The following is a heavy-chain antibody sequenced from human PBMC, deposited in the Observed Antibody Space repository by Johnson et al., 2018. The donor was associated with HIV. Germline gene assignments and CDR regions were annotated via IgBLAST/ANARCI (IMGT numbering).Heavy chain of an antibody. CDR2: ISSNGGST. Sequence: VQLVESGGALVQPGGSLRLSCAASGFTFSSYAMHWVRQAPGKGLEYVSAISSNGGSTYYANSVKGRFTISRDNSKNALYLQMNSLRAEDTAVYYCARDRYSGSFTLGAFDIWGQGTVVTVSS. V-gene: IGHV3-64*01. CDR3: ARDRYSGSFTLGAFDI. J-gene: IGHJ3*02. D-gene: IGHD1-26*01. CDR1: GFTFSSYA.